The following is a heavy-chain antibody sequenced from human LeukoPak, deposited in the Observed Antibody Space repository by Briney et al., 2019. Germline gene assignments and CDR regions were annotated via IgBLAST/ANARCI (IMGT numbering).Heavy chain of an antibody. CDR2: INHSGST. D-gene: IGHD2-15*01. CDR1: GFTFSSYS. Sequence: KPGGSLRLSCAASGFTFSSYSMHWVRQAPGKGLEWIGEINHSGSTNYNPSLKSRVTISVDTSKNQFSLKLSSVTAADTAVYYCARPPYCSGGSCHDYWGQGTLVTVSS. J-gene: IGHJ4*02. CDR3: ARPPYCSGGSCHDY. V-gene: IGHV4-34*01.